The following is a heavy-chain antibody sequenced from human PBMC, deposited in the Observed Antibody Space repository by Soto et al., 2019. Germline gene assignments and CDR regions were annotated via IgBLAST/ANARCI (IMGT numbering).Heavy chain of an antibody. D-gene: IGHD3-10*01. V-gene: IGHV5-51*01. CDR2: IYPDDSET. CDR3: ASLTMVRGVLGGMDV. J-gene: IGHJ6*02. CDR1: GDRFTRYW. Sequence: LGESLKISCKGSGDRFTRYWIGWVRQMPGKGLEWMGIIYPDDSETRYSPSFQGQVTFSADKSISTAYLQWSSLKASDTAMYYCASLTMVRGVLGGMDVWGQGTTVTVSS.